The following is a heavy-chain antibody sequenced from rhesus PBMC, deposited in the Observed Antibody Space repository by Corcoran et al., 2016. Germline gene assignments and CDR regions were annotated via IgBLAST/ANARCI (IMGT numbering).Heavy chain of an antibody. Sequence: LQLQESGPGLVTPLATLSLTCVVSDGSIINTYWNWIRQPPGEGLDWIPRFFGSGGATHSTPSLKGRVTMSTDMSKDQFFLEVNSGTAADTAVYYCSRSGGNSWDNRFDVWGAGLLVTVSS. CDR3: SRSGGNSWDNRFDV. V-gene: IGHV4-173*01. J-gene: IGHJ5-1*01. CDR2: FFGSGGAT. D-gene: IGHD5-24*01. CDR1: DGSIINTY.